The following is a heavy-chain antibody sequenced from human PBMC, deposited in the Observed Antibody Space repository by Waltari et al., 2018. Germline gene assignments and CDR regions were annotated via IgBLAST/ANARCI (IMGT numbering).Heavy chain of an antibody. CDR3: AKDQGRYLEWLFHGMDV. J-gene: IGHJ6*02. CDR1: GFSFSHYG. Sequence: QVQLVESGGGVVQPGKSLRLSCAASGFSFSHYGMHWVRQAPGKVLGWLAVMAYEDNNKFYADSVRGRFTISRDDSKNTLFLQMNSRRAEDTAVYYCAKDQGRYLEWLFHGMDVWGQGTTVTVSS. CDR2: MAYEDNNK. D-gene: IGHD3-3*01. V-gene: IGHV3-30*18.